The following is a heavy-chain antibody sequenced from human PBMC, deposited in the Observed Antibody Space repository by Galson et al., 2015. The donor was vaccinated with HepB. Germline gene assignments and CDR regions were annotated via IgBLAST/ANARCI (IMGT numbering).Heavy chain of an antibody. V-gene: IGHV3-33*01. D-gene: IGHD2-2*01. CDR2: IWYDGSNK. Sequence: SLRLSCAASAASGFTFSSYGMHWVRQAPGKGLEWVAVIWYDGSNKYYADSVKGRFTISRDNSKNTLYLQMNSLRAEDTAVYYCARDGIVVVPAAMEGYYGMDVWGQGTTVTVSS. J-gene: IGHJ6*02. CDR1: GFTFSSYG. CDR3: ARDGIVVVPAAMEGYYGMDV.